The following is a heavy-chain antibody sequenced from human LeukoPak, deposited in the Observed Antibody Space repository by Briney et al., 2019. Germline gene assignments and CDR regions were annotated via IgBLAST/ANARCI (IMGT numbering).Heavy chain of an antibody. J-gene: IGHJ4*02. CDR1: GYTFTNYD. D-gene: IGHD6-19*01. CDR3: ARRLAVAGTLHDF. V-gene: IGHV1-8*01. Sequence: GASVKVTCTASGYTFTNYDINWVRQAAGQGLEWMGWMNPNSGNTGYAQKFQGRVTMTRDTSISTAYMELSSLRSEDTAVYFCARRLAVAGTLHDFWGQGTLVTVSS. CDR2: MNPNSGNT.